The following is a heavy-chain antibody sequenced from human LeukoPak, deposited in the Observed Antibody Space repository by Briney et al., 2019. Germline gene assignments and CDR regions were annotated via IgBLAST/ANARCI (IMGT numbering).Heavy chain of an antibody. Sequence: GGSLRLSCVASGFTFDDYAMHWVRQAPGKGLEWVAGINWNSVSAVYADSLKGRLTISRDNAKNSLFLQMNSLKTEDTAFYYCAKGARGSSGYTTDWGQGILVTVSS. V-gene: IGHV3-9*01. CDR3: AKGARGSSGYTTD. CDR1: GFTFDDYA. J-gene: IGHJ4*02. CDR2: INWNSVSA. D-gene: IGHD3-22*01.